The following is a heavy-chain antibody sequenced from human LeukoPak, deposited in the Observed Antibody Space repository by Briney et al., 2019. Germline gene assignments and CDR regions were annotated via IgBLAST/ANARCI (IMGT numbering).Heavy chain of an antibody. V-gene: IGHV1-8*01. J-gene: IGHJ6*02. CDR1: GYTFTSYD. D-gene: IGHD3-10*01. CDR2: MNPNSGNT. Sequence: ASVKVSCKASGYTFTSYDINWVRQATGQGLEWMGWMNPNSGNTGYAQKFQGRVTMTRNTSISTAYMELSSLRSEDTAVYYCARVEGGIWFGELLSGYGMDVWGQGTTVTVSS. CDR3: ARVEGGIWFGELLSGYGMDV.